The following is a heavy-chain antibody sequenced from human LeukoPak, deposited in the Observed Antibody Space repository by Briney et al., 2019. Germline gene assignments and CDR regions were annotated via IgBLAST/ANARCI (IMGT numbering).Heavy chain of an antibody. CDR2: INHSGST. J-gene: IGHJ3*02. D-gene: IGHD6-6*01. V-gene: IGHV4-39*07. Sequence: SETLSLTCTVSGGSISSSSYYWSWIRQPPGKGLEWIGEINHSGSTNYNPSLKSRVTISVDKSKNQFSLKLSSVTAADTAVYYCARVSGSSPSDAFDIWGQGTMVTVSS. CDR1: GGSISSSSYY. CDR3: ARVSGSSPSDAFDI.